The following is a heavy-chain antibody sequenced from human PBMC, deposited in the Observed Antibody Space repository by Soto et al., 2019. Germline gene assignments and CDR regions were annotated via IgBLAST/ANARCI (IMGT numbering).Heavy chain of an antibody. Sequence: EVQLLESGGGLVQPGGSLRLSCAASGFTFSSYAMRWVRQAPGKGLEWVAGISGSGGSTYYADSVKGRFTISRDNSKNMLYLQVNSMRAEDTAVYYYAKGGALAGRIDPWGQGTLVTVSS. J-gene: IGHJ5*02. CDR3: AKGGALAGRIDP. CDR2: ISGSGGST. D-gene: IGHD6-19*01. V-gene: IGHV3-23*01. CDR1: GFTFSSYA.